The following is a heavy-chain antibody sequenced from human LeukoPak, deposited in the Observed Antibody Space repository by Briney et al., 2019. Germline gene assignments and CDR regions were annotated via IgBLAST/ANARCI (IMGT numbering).Heavy chain of an antibody. CDR1: GFTFSSYG. J-gene: IGHJ6*02. Sequence: GGSLRLSCAASGFTFSSYGMHWVRQAPGKGLEWVAVIWYDGSNKYYADSVKGQFTISRDNSKNTLYLQMNSLRAEDTAVYYCAREDYDSFHYYYGMDVWGQGTKVTVSS. V-gene: IGHV3-33*01. D-gene: IGHD3-22*01. CDR2: IWYDGSNK. CDR3: AREDYDSFHYYYGMDV.